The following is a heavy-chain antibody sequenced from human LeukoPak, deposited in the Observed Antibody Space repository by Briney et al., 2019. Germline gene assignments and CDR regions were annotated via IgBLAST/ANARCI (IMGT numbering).Heavy chain of an antibody. D-gene: IGHD3-22*01. CDR3: AKDNYYDSSGYYG. CDR1: GFTFSSYA. J-gene: IGHJ4*02. V-gene: IGHV3-23*01. Sequence: GGSLRLSCAASGFTFSSYAMSWVRQAPGKGLEWVSAISGSGGSTYYADSVKGRFTISRDNSKNTLCLQMNSLRAEDTAVYYCAKDNYYDSSGYYGWGQGTLVTVSS. CDR2: ISGSGGST.